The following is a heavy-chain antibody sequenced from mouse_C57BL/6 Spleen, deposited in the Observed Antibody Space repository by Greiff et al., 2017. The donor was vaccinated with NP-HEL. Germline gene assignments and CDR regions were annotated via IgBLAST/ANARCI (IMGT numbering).Heavy chain of an antibody. D-gene: IGHD4-1*01. CDR1: GFTFSDYY. Sequence: EVKLVESEGGLVQPGSSMKLSCTASGFTFSDYYMDWVRQVPEKGLEWVANINYDGSSTYYLDSLKSRFIISRDNAKNILYLQMSSLKSEDTATYYCARGELEGMDYWGQGTSVTVSS. CDR2: INYDGSST. V-gene: IGHV5-16*01. J-gene: IGHJ4*01. CDR3: ARGELEGMDY.